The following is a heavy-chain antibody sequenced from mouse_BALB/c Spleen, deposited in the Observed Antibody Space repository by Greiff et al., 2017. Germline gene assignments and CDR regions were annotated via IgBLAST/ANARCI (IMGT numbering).Heavy chain of an antibody. Sequence: EVQLQQSGTVLARPGASVKMSCKASGYTFTSYWMHWVKQRPGQGLEWIGAIYPGNSDTSYNQKFKGKAKLTAVTSTSTAYMELSSLTNEDSAVYYCTRPYYGYDEGPWFAYWGQGTLVTVSA. J-gene: IGHJ3*01. CDR1: GYTFTSYW. CDR2: IYPGNSDT. CDR3: TRPYYGYDEGPWFAY. V-gene: IGHV1-5*01. D-gene: IGHD2-9*01.